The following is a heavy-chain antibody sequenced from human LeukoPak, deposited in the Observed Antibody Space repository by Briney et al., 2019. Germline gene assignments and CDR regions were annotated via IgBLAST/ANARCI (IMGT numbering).Heavy chain of an antibody. J-gene: IGHJ4*02. CDR2: IYSGGST. V-gene: IGHV3-53*01. D-gene: IGHD7-27*01. CDR1: GFTFSSNY. CDR3: ARAGVSLDY. Sequence: PGGSLRLSCAASGFTFSSNYMSWVRQAPGQGLEWVSVIYSGGSTYYADSVKGRFTISRDNSKNTLYLQMKSMRAEDTAVYYCARAGVSLDYWGEGTLVTVSS.